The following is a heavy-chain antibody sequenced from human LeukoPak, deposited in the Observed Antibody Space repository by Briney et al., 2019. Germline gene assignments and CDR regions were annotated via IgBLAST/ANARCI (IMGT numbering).Heavy chain of an antibody. J-gene: IGHJ4*02. CDR3: ARAPVGAKGVFDY. CDR2: IYSGGST. V-gene: IGHV3-53*01. Sequence: GRSLRLSCAASGFTVSSNYMRWVRQAPGKGLEWVSVIYSGGSTYYADSVKGRFTISRDNAKNTLYLQMNSLRAEDTAVYYCARAPVGAKGVFDYWGPGTLVTVSS. CDR1: GFTVSSNY. D-gene: IGHD1-26*01.